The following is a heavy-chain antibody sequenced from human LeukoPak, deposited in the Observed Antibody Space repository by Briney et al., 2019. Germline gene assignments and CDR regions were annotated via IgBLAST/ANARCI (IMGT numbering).Heavy chain of an antibody. CDR1: GGSISSHY. V-gene: IGHV4-4*07. CDR2: IYISGST. Sequence: PSETLSLTCTVSGGSISSHYWSWIRQPAGKGLEWIGRIYISGSTNYNPSLMTRVTMSVDMSKNQLSLNLSSVTAADTAVYFCARDRSGYSGYEGDPFDIWGQGTMVTVSS. CDR3: ARDRSGYSGYEGDPFDI. J-gene: IGHJ3*02. D-gene: IGHD5-12*01.